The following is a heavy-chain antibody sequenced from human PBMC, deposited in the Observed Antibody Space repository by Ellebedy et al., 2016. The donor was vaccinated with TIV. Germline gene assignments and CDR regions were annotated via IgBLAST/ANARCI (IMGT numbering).Heavy chain of an antibody. CDR1: GFTVSGNY. CDR2: ITNSGTST. J-gene: IGHJ3*02. CDR3: ARDPVGVGPAFDI. Sequence: GESLKISCAVSGFTVSGNYISWVRQAPGKGLEWISAITNSGTSTYYADSVKGRFTISRDNSKNTLYLQMNSLRAEDTAVYYCARDPVGVGPAFDIWGQGTMVTVSS. V-gene: IGHV3-53*01. D-gene: IGHD4-23*01.